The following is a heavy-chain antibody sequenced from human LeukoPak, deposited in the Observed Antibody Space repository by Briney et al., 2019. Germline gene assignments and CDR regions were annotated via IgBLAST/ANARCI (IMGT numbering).Heavy chain of an antibody. CDR1: GFNFIKYD. J-gene: IGHJ4*02. Sequence: GGSLRLSCAASGFNFIKYDMTWARQAPGKGLEWVSTITGRSDKTYCTDSVKGRFVTSRDNSKDTLYLQMNSLRAEDTALYYCAKGGWLDDLGQGALVTVSS. D-gene: IGHD6-19*01. CDR2: ITGRSDKT. CDR3: AKGGWLDD. V-gene: IGHV3-23*01.